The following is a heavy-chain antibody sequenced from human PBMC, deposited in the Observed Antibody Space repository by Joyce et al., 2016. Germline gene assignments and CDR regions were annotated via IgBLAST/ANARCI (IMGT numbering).Heavy chain of an antibody. V-gene: IGHV3-30*18. J-gene: IGHJ4*02. CDR1: GLTLSNYG. CDR2: ISYDGIYK. CDR3: AKILTATYSSGWFLDY. Sequence: GGGVVQPERSLRLSCAASGLTLSNYGVHWVRQAPGKGLEWVAVISYDGIYKYYADSVKGRFTISRDNSKNTVFLEMNSLRTEDTAVYYCAKILTATYSSGWFLDYWGQGTLVTVSS. D-gene: IGHD6-25*01.